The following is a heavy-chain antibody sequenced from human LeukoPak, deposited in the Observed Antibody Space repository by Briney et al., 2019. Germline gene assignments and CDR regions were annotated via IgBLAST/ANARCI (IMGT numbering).Heavy chain of an antibody. D-gene: IGHD3-22*01. CDR1: GFTFSDYY. Sequence: KAGGSLRLSCAASGFTFSDYYMSWIRQAPGKGLEWVSYISSSGSSIYYADSVKGRFTISRDNAKNSLYLQMNSLRAEDTAVYYCARDGEFYYDSSSYWGQGSLVTVSS. J-gene: IGHJ4*02. CDR3: ARDGEFYYDSSSY. CDR2: ISSSGSSI. V-gene: IGHV3-11*01.